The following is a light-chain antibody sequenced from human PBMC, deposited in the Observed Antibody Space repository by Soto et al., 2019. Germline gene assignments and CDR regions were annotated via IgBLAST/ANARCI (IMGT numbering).Light chain of an antibody. CDR1: SNDVGDYNY. J-gene: IGLJ1*01. V-gene: IGLV2-8*01. Sequence: QSALTQPPSASGSPGQSVTISCTGTSNDVGDYNYVSWYQQHPGKAPKLMIYEVSKRPSGVPGRFSGSKSGNTASLTVSGLQAEYEADYYCSSYAGSSTLYVFGTGTKLTVL. CDR3: SSYAGSSTLYV. CDR2: EVS.